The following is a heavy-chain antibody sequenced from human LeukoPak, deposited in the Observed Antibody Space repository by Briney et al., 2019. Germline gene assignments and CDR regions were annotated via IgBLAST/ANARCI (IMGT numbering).Heavy chain of an antibody. J-gene: IGHJ6*04. V-gene: IGHV5-51*01. CDR2: IYPGDSDT. Sequence: GESLKISCKGSGYSFTSYWIGWVRQMPGKGLEWMGIIYPGDSDTRYSPSFQGQVTISADKSISTAYLQWSSLKASDTAMYYCALSVRYFDWLPPYYYYYYGMDVWGKGTTVTVSS. CDR3: ALSVRYFDWLPPYYYYYYGMDV. CDR1: GYSFTSYW. D-gene: IGHD3-9*01.